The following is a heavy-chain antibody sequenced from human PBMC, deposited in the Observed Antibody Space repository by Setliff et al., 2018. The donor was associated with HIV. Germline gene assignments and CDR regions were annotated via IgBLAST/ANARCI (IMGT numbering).Heavy chain of an antibody. CDR2: ISSSSTYV. J-gene: IGHJ6*03. Sequence: GGSLRLSCAASGLTFSNYWMNWVRQAPGKGLEWVSSISSSSTYVYYADSVKGRFTVSRDNAKNSLYLHMNSLRAEDTAVYYCARAQDVWGSYRYTNYYYYMDVWGKGTTVTVSS. V-gene: IGHV3-21*01. CDR1: GLTFSNYW. D-gene: IGHD3-16*02. CDR3: ARAQDVWGSYRYTNYYYYMDV.